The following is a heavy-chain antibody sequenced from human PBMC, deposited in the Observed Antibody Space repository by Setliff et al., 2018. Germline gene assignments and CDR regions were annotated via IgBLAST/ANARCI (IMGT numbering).Heavy chain of an antibody. J-gene: IGHJ6*03. Sequence: SETLSLTCTVSGGSISSSSYYWGRIRQPPGKGLEWIGSIYYSGSTYYNPSLKSRVTISVDTSKNQFSLNLSSVTAADTAVYYCARLGGSSTSGGFYYFYYYMDVWGKGTTVTVSS. CDR1: GGSISSSSYY. D-gene: IGHD2-2*01. CDR2: IYYSGST. V-gene: IGHV4-39*01. CDR3: ARLGGSSTSGGFYYFYYYMDV.